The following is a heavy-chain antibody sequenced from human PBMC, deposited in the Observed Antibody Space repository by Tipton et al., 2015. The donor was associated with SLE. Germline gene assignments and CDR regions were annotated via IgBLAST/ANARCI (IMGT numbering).Heavy chain of an antibody. V-gene: IGHV4-59*08. CDR3: ATWRGYDFWTGYSPYYFDY. J-gene: IGHJ4*02. CDR2: LHYGGST. D-gene: IGHD3-3*01. Sequence: TLSLTCTLSGDSISSYHWSWIRQPPGRGLEWIGYLHYGGSTDYNPSLKSRVTISVDRTKNQVSLKLSSVTAADTALYYCATWRGYDFWTGYSPYYFDYWGQGTLVTVSS. CDR1: GDSISSYH.